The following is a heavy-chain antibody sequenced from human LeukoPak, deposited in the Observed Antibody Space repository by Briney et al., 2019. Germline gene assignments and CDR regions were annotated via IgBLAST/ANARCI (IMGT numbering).Heavy chain of an antibody. CDR3: ARSGVAAGYYDFWSGPS. CDR2: INPNSGGT. Sequence: ASVKVSCKASGYTFTGYYMHWVRQAPGQGLEWMGWINPNSGGTNYAQKFQGRVTMTRDTSISTAYMELSRLRSDDTAVYHCARSGVAAGYYDFWSGPSWGQGTLVTVSS. J-gene: IGHJ5*02. CDR1: GYTFTGYY. V-gene: IGHV1-2*02. D-gene: IGHD3-3*01.